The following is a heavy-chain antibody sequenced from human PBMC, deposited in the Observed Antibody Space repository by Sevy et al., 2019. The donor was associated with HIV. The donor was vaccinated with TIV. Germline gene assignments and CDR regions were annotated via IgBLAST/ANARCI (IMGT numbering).Heavy chain of an antibody. V-gene: IGHV5-51*01. J-gene: IGHJ4*02. CDR1: GYSFTSYW. D-gene: IGHD3-3*01. CDR2: IYPGDSDT. CDR3: TASGRAAPPDY. Sequence: GESLKISCKGSGYSFTSYWIGWVRQMPGKGLEWMGIIYPGDSDTRYSPSFQGQVTISADKSISTAYLQRNSLKASDTAVYYCTASGRAAPPDYWGQGTLVTVSS.